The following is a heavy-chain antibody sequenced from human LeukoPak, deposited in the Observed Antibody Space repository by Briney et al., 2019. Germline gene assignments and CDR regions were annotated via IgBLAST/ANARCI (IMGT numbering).Heavy chain of an antibody. Sequence: SETLSLTCTVSGDSISSSTYSWAWIRQPPGKGLEWIGSTYYRGSTFYNPSLKSRVTMSVDTSKNQFSLKLSSVTAADTAVYYCARSNKLLRDAFDIWGQGTMVTVSS. CDR3: ARSNKLLRDAFDI. D-gene: IGHD1-26*01. CDR1: GDSISSSTYS. V-gene: IGHV4-39*07. CDR2: TYYRGST. J-gene: IGHJ3*02.